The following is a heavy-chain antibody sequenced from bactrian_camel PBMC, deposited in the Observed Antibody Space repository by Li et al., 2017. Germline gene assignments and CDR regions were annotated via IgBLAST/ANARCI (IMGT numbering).Heavy chain of an antibody. CDR3: AADYFYYAPPCPSLAAMTGPTLTRHTGFGY. Sequence: HVQLVESGGVSVQAGGSLRLSCLASGLNTTINYMGWFRQAPGKDREGVAAIESDGTTSLADCVKGRLTISQDKAKNILNLQMIYLKPEDAGVYYCAADYFYYAPPCPSLAAMTGPTLTRHTGFGYWGQGTQVT. CDR1: GLNTTINY. CDR2: IESDGTT. D-gene: IGHD4*01. V-gene: IGHV3S53*01. J-gene: IGHJ6*01.